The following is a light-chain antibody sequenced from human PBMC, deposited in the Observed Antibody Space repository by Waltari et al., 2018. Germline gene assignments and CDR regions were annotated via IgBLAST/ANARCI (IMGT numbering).Light chain of an antibody. CDR2: WAS. Sequence: DIVMTQSPDSLAVSLGERATINCKSSQSVFYNSNNKNYLALYQQKAGQPPKLLIYWASSRESGVPDRFSGSVSGTDFTLTISSLQAEDVAVYYCQQYYTAPYSFGQGTKLEIK. CDR1: QSVFYNSNNKNY. CDR3: QQYYTAPYS. J-gene: IGKJ2*03. V-gene: IGKV4-1*01.